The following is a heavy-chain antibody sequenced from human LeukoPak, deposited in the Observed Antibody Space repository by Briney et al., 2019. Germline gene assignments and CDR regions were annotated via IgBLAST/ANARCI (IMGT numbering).Heavy chain of an antibody. CDR2: ISYDGSKK. V-gene: IGHV3-30*03. D-gene: IGHD5-18*01. J-gene: IGHJ4*02. CDR3: ARANGQLWTTPDY. CDR1: GFTFSSYG. Sequence: PGRSLRLSCAASGFTFSSYGMHWVRQPQGEGLEWVAVISYDGSKKSSAESVKGRFTISRGNSKNTLYLQMNSLRPEDTAVYFCARANGQLWTTPDYWGQGTLVTISS.